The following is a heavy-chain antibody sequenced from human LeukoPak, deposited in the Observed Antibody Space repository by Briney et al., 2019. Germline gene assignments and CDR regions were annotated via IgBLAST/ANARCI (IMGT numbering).Heavy chain of an antibody. CDR2: MNPNSGNT. V-gene: IGHV1-8*01. CDR1: GYTFTSYD. J-gene: IGHJ4*02. CDR3: ASSSGSYDDYLDY. D-gene: IGHD6-19*01. Sequence: ASVKVSCKASGYTFTSYDIKWVRQATGQGLEWMGWMNPNSGNTGYAQKFQGRVTMTRNTSISTAYMELCSRRSEDTAAYYCASSSGSYDDYLDYWGQGTLVTVSS.